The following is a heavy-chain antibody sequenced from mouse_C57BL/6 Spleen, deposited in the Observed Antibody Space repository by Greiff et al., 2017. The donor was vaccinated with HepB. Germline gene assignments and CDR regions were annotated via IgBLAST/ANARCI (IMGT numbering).Heavy chain of an antibody. CDR3: ARGGAYYSNYEGFAY. J-gene: IGHJ3*01. V-gene: IGHV3-6*01. CDR1: GYSITSGYY. Sequence: DVQLQESGPGLVKPSQSLSLTCSVTGYSITSGYYWNWIRQFPGNKLEWMGYISYDGSNNYNPSLKNRISITRDTSKNQFFLKLNSVTTEDTATYYCARGGAYYSNYEGFAYWGQGTLVTVSA. CDR2: ISYDGSN. D-gene: IGHD2-5*01.